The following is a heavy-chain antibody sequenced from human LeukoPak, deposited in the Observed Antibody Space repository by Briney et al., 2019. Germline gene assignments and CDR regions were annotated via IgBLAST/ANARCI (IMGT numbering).Heavy chain of an antibody. D-gene: IGHD5-18*01. V-gene: IGHV4-61*01. J-gene: IGHJ4*02. CDR1: GGSVSSGSYY. CDR3: ARGPYSYGFDY. CDR2: IYYSGST. Sequence: SEALSLTCTVSGGSVSSGSYYWSWIRQPPGKGLEWIGYIYYSGSTNYNPSLKSRVTISVDTSKNQFSLKLSSVTAADTAVYYCARGPYSYGFDYWGQGTLVPVSS.